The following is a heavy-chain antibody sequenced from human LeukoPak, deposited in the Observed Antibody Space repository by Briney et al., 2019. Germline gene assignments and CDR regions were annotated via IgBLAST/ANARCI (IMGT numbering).Heavy chain of an antibody. D-gene: IGHD4-17*01. J-gene: IGHJ4*02. Sequence: SETLSLTCTVSGGSISSYYWIWIRQPPGKGLEWIGRIYTSGGSNYNPSLKSRVTMSVDTSKNQFSLKLSSVTAADTAVYYCARAGMTTVTDFDYWGQGTLVTVSS. CDR1: GGSISSYY. CDR2: IYTSGGS. CDR3: ARAGMTTVTDFDY. V-gene: IGHV4-4*07.